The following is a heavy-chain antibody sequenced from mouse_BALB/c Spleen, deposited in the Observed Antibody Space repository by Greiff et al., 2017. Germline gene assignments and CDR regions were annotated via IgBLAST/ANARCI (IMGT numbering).Heavy chain of an antibody. V-gene: IGHV1-7*01. D-gene: IGHD2-1*01. CDR3: ARETTRPYRFAY. Sequence: QVQLQQSGAELAKPGASVKMSCKASGYTFTSYWMHWVKQRPGQGLEWIGYINPSTGYTEYNQKFKDKATLTADKSSSTAYMQLSSLTSEDSAVYYCARETTRPYRFAYWGQGTLVTVSA. CDR1: GYTFTSYW. J-gene: IGHJ3*01. CDR2: INPSTGYT.